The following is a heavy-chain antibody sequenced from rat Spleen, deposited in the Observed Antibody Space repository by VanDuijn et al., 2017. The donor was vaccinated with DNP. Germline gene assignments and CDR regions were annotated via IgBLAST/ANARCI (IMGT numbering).Heavy chain of an antibody. Sequence: QVQLEESGPGLLQPSQTLSLTCTVSGFSLTKYGISWVRQPPGKGLEWIAAISSGGSSYFNSALKSRLSVSRDTSRSQAFLQMNSLQTEDTATYYCARSPETSYIYFPWAYWGQGTLVTVSS. J-gene: IGHJ3*01. V-gene: IGHV2S8*01. CDR3: ARSPETSYIYFPWAY. CDR2: ISSGGSS. D-gene: IGHD1-2*01. CDR1: GFSLTKYG.